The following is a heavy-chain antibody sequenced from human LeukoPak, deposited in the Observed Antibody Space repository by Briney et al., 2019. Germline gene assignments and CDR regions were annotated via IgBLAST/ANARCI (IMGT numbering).Heavy chain of an antibody. D-gene: IGHD6-13*01. J-gene: IGHJ6*03. CDR2: ISSSSSTI. CDR1: GLTFSSYS. V-gene: IGHV3-48*01. Sequence: GGSLRPSCAASGLTFSSYSMNWVRQAPGKGLEWVSYISSSSSTIYYADSVKGRFTISRDKAKNSLYLQMNSLRAEDTAVYYCARISSSWSTYYYIDVWGKGTTVTVSS. CDR3: ARISSSWSTYYYIDV.